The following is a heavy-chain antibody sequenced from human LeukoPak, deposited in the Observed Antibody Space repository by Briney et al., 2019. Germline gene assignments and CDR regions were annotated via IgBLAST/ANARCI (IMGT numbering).Heavy chain of an antibody. Sequence: GRSLRLSCAASGFTFSSYSMNWVRQAPGKGLEWVSSISSSSSYIYYADSVKGRFTISRDNAKNSLYLQMNSLRAEDTAVYYCARGDSYGYSFDYWGQGTLVTVSS. D-gene: IGHD5-18*01. J-gene: IGHJ4*02. CDR2: ISSSSSYI. CDR3: ARGDSYGYSFDY. CDR1: GFTFSSYS. V-gene: IGHV3-21*01.